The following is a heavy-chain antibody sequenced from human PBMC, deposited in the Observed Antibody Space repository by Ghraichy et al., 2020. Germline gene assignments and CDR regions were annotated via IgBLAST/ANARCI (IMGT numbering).Heavy chain of an antibody. CDR1: GLTFSRYW. V-gene: IGHV3-7*04. D-gene: IGHD1-26*01. CDR3: ARDLYSGSYSENY. CDR2: INEDGGDV. Sequence: GESLNISCVGSGLTFSRYWMNWVRQVPGKGLEWVANINEDGGDVYYVNSVKGRFTVPRDNAKNSLFLQMNSLRAEDTAVYYCARDLYSGSYSENYWGQGALVTVSS. J-gene: IGHJ4*02.